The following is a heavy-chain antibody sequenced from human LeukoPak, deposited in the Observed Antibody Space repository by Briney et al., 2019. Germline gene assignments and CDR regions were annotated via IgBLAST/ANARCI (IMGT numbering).Heavy chain of an antibody. D-gene: IGHD1-26*01. CDR2: IWYDGSNK. CDR1: GFTFSNYG. V-gene: IGHV3-33*01. CDR3: ARAGVGAIYYFDY. J-gene: IGHJ4*02. Sequence: GGSLRLSCAASGFTFSNYGMHWVRQAPGKGLEWVALIWYDGSNKYYADSVRGRFTISRDNSKNTLYLQMKSLRVEDTAVYYCARAGVGAIYYFDYWGQGTLVTVSS.